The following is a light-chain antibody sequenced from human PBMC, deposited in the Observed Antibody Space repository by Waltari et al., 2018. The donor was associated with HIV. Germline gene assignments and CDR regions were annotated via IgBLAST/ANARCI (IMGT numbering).Light chain of an antibody. Sequence: QSALTQPASVSGSPGQSITISCTGTSSDAGGYNLVPWYQQHPGKAPKLMIYEVSKRPSGVSNRFSGSKSGNTASLTISGLQAEDEADYYCCAYAGSTTYVIFGGGTKLTVL. CDR3: CAYAGSTTYVI. J-gene: IGLJ2*01. V-gene: IGLV2-23*02. CDR1: SSDAGGYNL. CDR2: EVS.